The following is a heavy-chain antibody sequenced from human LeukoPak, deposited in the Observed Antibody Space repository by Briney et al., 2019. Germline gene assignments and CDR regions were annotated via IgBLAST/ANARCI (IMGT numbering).Heavy chain of an antibody. J-gene: IGHJ5*02. CDR2: IYYSGST. CDR1: GGSISSGGYY. D-gene: IGHD6-13*01. CDR3: ARGGVSSSSWYDWFDP. Sequence: SETLSLTCTVSGGSISSGGYYWSWIRQHPGKGLEWIGYIYYSGSTYYNPSLKSRVTISVDPSKNQFSLKLSSVTAADTAVYYCARGGVSSSSWYDWFDPWGQGTLVTVSS. V-gene: IGHV4-31*03.